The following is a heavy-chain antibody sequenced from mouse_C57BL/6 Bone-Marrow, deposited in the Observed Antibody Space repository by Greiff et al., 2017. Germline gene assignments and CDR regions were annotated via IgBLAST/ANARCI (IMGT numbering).Heavy chain of an antibody. V-gene: IGHV1-59*01. CDR1: GYTFTSYW. CDR2: IDPSDSYT. D-gene: IGHD2-1*01. Sequence: VQLQQSGAELVRPGTSVKLSCKASGYTFTSYWMHWVKQRPGQGLEWIGVIDPSDSYTNYNQKFKGKATLTVDTSSSTAYMQLSSLTSEDSAVYYCARKCNYAWDEGFYYAMDYWGQGTSVTVSS. CDR3: ARKCNYAWDEGFYYAMDY. J-gene: IGHJ4*01.